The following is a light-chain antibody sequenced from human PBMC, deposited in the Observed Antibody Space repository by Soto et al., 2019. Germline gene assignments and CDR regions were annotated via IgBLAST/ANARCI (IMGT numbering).Light chain of an antibody. CDR3: QQYSKWPIT. CDR2: GIS. Sequence: EMVMTQSPSILSVSPGESATLSCRASQSFNSNYLAWYQQHPGQPPRLLIYGISTRATGIPARFSGSGSGTEFSLTISSLQSEDFAVYYCQQYSKWPITFGQGTRLEIK. CDR1: QSFNSN. J-gene: IGKJ5*01. V-gene: IGKV3-15*01.